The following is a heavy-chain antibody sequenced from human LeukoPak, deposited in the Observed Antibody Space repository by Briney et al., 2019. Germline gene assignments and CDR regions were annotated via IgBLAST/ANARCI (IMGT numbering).Heavy chain of an antibody. CDR3: AREDYGGINPTRAGDY. J-gene: IGHJ4*02. V-gene: IGHV1-69*01. CDR1: GGTFSSYA. Sequence: SVKVSCKASGGTFSSYAISWVRQAPGQGLEWMGGIIPIFGTANYAQKFQGRVTITADESTSTAYMELSSLRSEDTAAYYCAREDYGGINPTRAGDYWGQGTLVTVSS. CDR2: IIPIFGTA. D-gene: IGHD4-23*01.